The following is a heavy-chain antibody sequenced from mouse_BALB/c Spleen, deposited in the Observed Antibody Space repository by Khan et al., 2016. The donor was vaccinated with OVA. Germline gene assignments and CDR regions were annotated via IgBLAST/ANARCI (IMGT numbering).Heavy chain of an antibody. Sequence: VQLQQSGPELLKPGASVKLSCKASGYSFTSYYIHWVKQSHGKSLEWIGYIDPFNGDXTQNQKFKGQATLTVDKSSNTAYMHLSSLTSEDSAVYYCARHGIATWFAYWGQGTLVTVSA. CDR1: GYSFTSYY. J-gene: IGHJ3*01. D-gene: IGHD4-1*01. CDR2: IDPFNGDX. V-gene: IGHV1S135*01. CDR3: ARHGIATWFAY.